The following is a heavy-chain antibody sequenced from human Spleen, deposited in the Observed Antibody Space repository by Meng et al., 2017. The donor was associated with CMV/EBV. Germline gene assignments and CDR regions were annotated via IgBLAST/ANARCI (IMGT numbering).Heavy chain of an antibody. D-gene: IGHD3-10*01. CDR1: GDRGCSNSAA. J-gene: IGHJ4*02. CDR2: KYYRSKWYN. Sequence: SGEGLVNPLPPLSHPRGTSGDRGCSNSAAWNWIRQSPSRGLEWLGRKYYRSKWYNDYAVSVKSRITINPDTSKNQFSLQLNSVTPEDTAVYYCARGRGGLDYWGQGTLVTVSS. CDR3: ARGRGGLDY. V-gene: IGHV6-1*01.